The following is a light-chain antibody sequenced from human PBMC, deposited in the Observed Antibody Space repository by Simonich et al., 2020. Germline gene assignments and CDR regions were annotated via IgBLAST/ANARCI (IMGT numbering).Light chain of an antibody. V-gene: IGKV3-15*01. Sequence: EIVITQSPATLSVSPGDRSTLSCRASQSVSSNLAWYQQKPGQAPRLLIYGASTRATGIPARFSGSGSGTEFTLTISRRQSEDFAVYDCQQYNNWPPLTFGGGTKVEIK. CDR1: QSVSSN. J-gene: IGKJ4*01. CDR2: GAS. CDR3: QQYNNWPPLT.